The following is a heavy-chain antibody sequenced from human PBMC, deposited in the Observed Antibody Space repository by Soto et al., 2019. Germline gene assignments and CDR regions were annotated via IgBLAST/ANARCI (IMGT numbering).Heavy chain of an antibody. CDR1: GGSISSGGYY. CDR2: IYYSGST. V-gene: IGHV4-31*03. CDR3: AELVVAATQGGWFDP. Sequence: QVQLQESGPGLVKPSQTPSLTCTVSGGSISSGGYYWSWIRQHPGKGLEWIGYIYYSGSTYYNPSLKSRVTISVDTSKNQFSLKLSSVTAADTAVYYCAELVVAATQGGWFDPWGQGTLVTVSS. J-gene: IGHJ5*02. D-gene: IGHD2-15*01.